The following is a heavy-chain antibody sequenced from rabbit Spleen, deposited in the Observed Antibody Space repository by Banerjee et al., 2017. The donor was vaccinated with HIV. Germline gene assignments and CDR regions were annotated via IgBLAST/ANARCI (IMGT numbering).Heavy chain of an antibody. J-gene: IGHJ4*01. CDR3: ARTGYYYSTGFSL. CDR1: GFSFSSGYD. CDR2: IDISSGNT. V-gene: IGHV1S45*01. Sequence: QEQLEESGGDLVKPEGSLTLTCTASGFSFSSGYDMCWVRQAPGKGLEWIACIDISSGNTWYASWAKGRFTISKTSSTTVTLQMTSLTAADTATYFCARTGYYYSTGFSLWGPGTLVTVS. D-gene: IGHD1-1*01.